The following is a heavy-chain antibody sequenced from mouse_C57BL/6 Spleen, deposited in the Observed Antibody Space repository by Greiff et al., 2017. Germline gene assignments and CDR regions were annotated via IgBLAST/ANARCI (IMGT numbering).Heavy chain of an antibody. CDR1: GFSLTSYG. CDR2: IWSGGST. Sequence: VQLHQSGPGLVQPSSTLPITCTASGFSLTSYGVHWFRQAPGKGLEWLGVIWSGGSTDYNAAFITRLTISKDNPKSQVFFKMNRLQADDKAIYYCARGDFFAMEGWGQGTSDTVSS. CDR3: ARGDFFAMEG. J-gene: IGHJ4*01. V-gene: IGHV2-2*01. D-gene: IGHD6-2*01.